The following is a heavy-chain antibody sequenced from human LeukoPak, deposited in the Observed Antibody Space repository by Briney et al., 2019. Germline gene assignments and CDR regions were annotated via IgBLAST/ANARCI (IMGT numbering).Heavy chain of an antibody. CDR1: GFAFSSYP. CDR3: ARDGFGTIDY. Sequence: GGSLRLSCAASGFAFSSYPMHWVRQAPGKGLEWVAVTSHDESNKYYTDSVKGRFTISRDNSKNTLYLQMNSLRAEDTAVYYCARDGFGTIDYWGQGTLVTVSS. D-gene: IGHD1-7*01. CDR2: TSHDESNK. V-gene: IGHV3-30*04. J-gene: IGHJ4*02.